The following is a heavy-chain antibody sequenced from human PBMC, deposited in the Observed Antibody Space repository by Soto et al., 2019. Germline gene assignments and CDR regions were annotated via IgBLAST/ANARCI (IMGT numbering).Heavy chain of an antibody. CDR3: ARGRSRLDYYNSSGYYRIDY. J-gene: IGHJ4*02. CDR1: GYTFTNSY. V-gene: IGHV1-46*01. CDR2: ISPSGDIT. Sequence: GASVKVSCKASGYTFTNSYIHWVRQAPGQGLEWMGVISPSGDITIYEQKFQGRITMARDTSTSTVYMELSSLRSEDTAVYYCARGRSRLDYYNSSGYYRIDYWGQGTLVTVSS. D-gene: IGHD3-22*01.